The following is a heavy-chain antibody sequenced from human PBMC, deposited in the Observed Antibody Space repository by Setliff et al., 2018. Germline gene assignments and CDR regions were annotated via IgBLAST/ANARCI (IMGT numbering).Heavy chain of an antibody. CDR3: ARRETYYNFWSGYYAY. D-gene: IGHD3-3*01. V-gene: IGHV4-38-2*01. Sequence: LSLTCAVSGYSISSGYYWGWIRQPPGKGLEWIGSIYHSGSTYYNPSLKSRVTISVDTSKNQFSLKLSSVTAADTAVYYCARRETYYNFWSGYYAYWGQGTLVTVSS. CDR1: GYSISSGYY. J-gene: IGHJ4*02. CDR2: IYHSGST.